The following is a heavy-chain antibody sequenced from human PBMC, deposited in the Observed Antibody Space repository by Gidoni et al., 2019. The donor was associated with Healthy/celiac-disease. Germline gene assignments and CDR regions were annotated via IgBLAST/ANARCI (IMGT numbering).Heavy chain of an antibody. Sequence: QVQLQQWGAGRLKPSETLSLPCAVYGGSFSGYYWSWIRQPPGKGLDWIGEINHSGSTNYNPSLKSRVPISVDTSKNQFSLKLSSVTAADTAVYYCARCSSSWYIDYWGQGTLVTVSS. V-gene: IGHV4-34*01. CDR2: INHSGST. CDR3: ARCSSSWYIDY. CDR1: GGSFSGYY. D-gene: IGHD6-13*01. J-gene: IGHJ4*02.